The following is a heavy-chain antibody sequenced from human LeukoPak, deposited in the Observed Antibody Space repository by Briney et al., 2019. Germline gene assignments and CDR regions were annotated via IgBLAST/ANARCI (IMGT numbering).Heavy chain of an antibody. D-gene: IGHD5-12*01. J-gene: IGHJ4*02. CDR2: ISYDGSEK. CDR3: ARTFWDKSNGYGYYFDS. V-gene: IGHV3-30*04. CDR1: GFTFSNYA. Sequence: GRSLRLSCAASGFTFSNYAMHWVRQAPGTGLEWVAIISYDGSEKYYADSAKGRFTLSRDNSKNTVSLQMNSLRLDDTAVYYCARTFWDKSNGYGYYFDSWGQGSPVTVSS.